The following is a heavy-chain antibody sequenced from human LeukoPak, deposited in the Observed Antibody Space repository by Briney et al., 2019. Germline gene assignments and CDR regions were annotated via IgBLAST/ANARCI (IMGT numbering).Heavy chain of an antibody. CDR2: ISSSGSTI. J-gene: IGHJ5*02. Sequence: GGSLRLSCAASGFTFSDYYMSWIRQAPGKGLEWVSYISSSGSTIYYADSAKGRFTVSRDNAKNSLYLQMNSLRAEDTAVYYCARDRSSWYAWFDPWGQGTLVTVPS. V-gene: IGHV3-11*01. D-gene: IGHD6-13*01. CDR3: ARDRSSWYAWFDP. CDR1: GFTFSDYY.